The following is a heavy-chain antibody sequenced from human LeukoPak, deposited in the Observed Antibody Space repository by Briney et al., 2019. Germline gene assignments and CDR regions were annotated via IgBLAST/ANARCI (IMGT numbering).Heavy chain of an antibody. CDR3: ARWLVVVREGGYFDY. D-gene: IGHD2-15*01. Sequence: ASVKVSCKASGYTFTGYYMHWVRQAPGQGLEWMGWINPNSGGTNYAQKFQGRVTMTRDTSISTAYMELSSLRSEDTALYYCARWLVVVREGGYFDYWGQGTLVTVSS. V-gene: IGHV1-2*02. CDR1: GYTFTGYY. CDR2: INPNSGGT. J-gene: IGHJ4*02.